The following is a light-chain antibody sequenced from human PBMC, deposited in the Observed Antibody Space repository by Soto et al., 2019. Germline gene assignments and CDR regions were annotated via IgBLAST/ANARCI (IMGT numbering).Light chain of an antibody. V-gene: IGLV2-14*01. CDR3: SSYTSTSTLL. CDR2: EVT. CDR1: SSDVGGYNY. J-gene: IGLJ2*01. Sequence: QSALTQPASVSGSPGKSITISCTGTSSDVGGYNYVSWYQHHPGKAPKLMLYEVTNRPSGVSNRFSGSKSGNTASLIISGLQAEDEGDYYCSSYTSTSTLLFGGGTKLTVL.